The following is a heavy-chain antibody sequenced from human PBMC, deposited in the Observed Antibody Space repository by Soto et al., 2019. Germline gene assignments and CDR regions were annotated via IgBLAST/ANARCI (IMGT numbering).Heavy chain of an antibody. CDR2: IYYNGNT. Sequence: PSETLSLTCNVSGRTISSYFWSWIRQPPGKGLEWIGSIYYNGNTNYNPSFRSRVTISLDTSKTQFSLKLTSVTAADTAIYYCARDSLSWFDPWGQGILVT. CDR1: GRTISSYF. V-gene: IGHV4-59*01. CDR3: ARDSLSWFDP. J-gene: IGHJ5*02.